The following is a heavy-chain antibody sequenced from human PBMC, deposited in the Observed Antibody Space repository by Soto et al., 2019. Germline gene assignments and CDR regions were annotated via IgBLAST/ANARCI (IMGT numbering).Heavy chain of an antibody. Sequence: PGGSLRLSCAASGFTFSSYGMHWVRQAPGKGLEWVAVIWYDGSNKYYADSVKGRFTISRDNSKNTLYLQMNSLRAEDTAVYYCARDPRIAAAGYWYFDLWGRGTLVTVSS. V-gene: IGHV3-33*01. CDR2: IWYDGSNK. CDR1: GFTFSSYG. CDR3: ARDPRIAAAGYWYFDL. D-gene: IGHD6-13*01. J-gene: IGHJ2*01.